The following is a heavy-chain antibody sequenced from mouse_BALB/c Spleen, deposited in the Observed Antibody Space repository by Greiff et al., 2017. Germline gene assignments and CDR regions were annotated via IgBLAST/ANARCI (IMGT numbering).Heavy chain of an antibody. Sequence: QVQLQQSGAELAKPGASVKMSCKASGYTFTSYWMHWVKQRPGQGLEWIGYINPSTGYTEYNQKFKDKATLTADKSSSTAYMQLSSLTSEDSAVYYGARNWDVRRYVDYWGQGTTLTVSS. V-gene: IGHV1-7*01. CDR1: GYTFTSYW. J-gene: IGHJ2*01. CDR2: INPSTGYT. CDR3: ARNWDVRRYVDY. D-gene: IGHD4-1*01.